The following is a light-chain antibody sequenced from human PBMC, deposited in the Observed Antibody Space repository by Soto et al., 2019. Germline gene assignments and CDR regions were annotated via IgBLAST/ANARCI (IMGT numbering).Light chain of an antibody. J-gene: IGKJ5*01. CDR3: QHYGRSPIT. CDR1: QSVNSN. V-gene: IGKV3-15*01. Sequence: EIVMTQSPATLSVYPGERATLSCRASQSVNSNLAWYQQKPGQAPRLLIYGASTRASGIPARFSGSGSGTEFTLTISSLQPEDFATYYCQHYGRSPITFGQGTRLEIK. CDR2: GAS.